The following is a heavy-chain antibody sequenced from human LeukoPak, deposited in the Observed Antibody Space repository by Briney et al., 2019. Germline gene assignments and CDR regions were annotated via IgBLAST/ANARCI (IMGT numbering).Heavy chain of an antibody. V-gene: IGHV1-69*05. J-gene: IGHJ4*02. CDR2: IIPIFGTA. D-gene: IGHD2-15*01. CDR1: GGSFSSEA. CDR3: GRKAGDCGGGSCYSIDY. Sequence: SVKVSCKAFGGSFSSEAISWLRQAPGQGLEWMGGIIPIFGTANYAQKFQGRVTITTDESTTTAYMEVSSLRSEDTAVYYCGRKAGDCGGGSCYSIDYWGQGTLVTVSS.